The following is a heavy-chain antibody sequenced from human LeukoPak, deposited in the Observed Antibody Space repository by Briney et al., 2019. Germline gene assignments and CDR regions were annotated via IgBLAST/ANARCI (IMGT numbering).Heavy chain of an antibody. Sequence: SETLSLTCTVSGGSIIGYYWNWIRQPPGKGLDWIGYIYHSGSTSYNPSLKSRVTISVDTSKTQISLKLRAVTAADTAVYYCARSRVWSDYWGYFDYWGQGTLVTVSS. CDR3: ARSRVWSDYWGYFDY. V-gene: IGHV4-59*01. CDR2: IYHSGST. D-gene: IGHD3-3*01. J-gene: IGHJ4*02. CDR1: GGSIIGYY.